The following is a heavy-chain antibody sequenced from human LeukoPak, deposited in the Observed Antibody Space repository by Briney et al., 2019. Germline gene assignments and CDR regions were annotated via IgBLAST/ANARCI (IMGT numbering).Heavy chain of an antibody. J-gene: IGHJ4*02. CDR3: ARQAWKKFDY. D-gene: IGHD1-1*01. V-gene: IGHV4-59*08. Sequence: PSETLSLTCTVSGGSTSSYYWSWIRQPPGKGLEWIGYIYYSENTNYNPSLKSRVTMSVDTSNNQFSLGLSSVTAADTAVYYCARQAWKKFDYWGQGTLVTVSS. CDR1: GGSTSSYY. CDR2: IYYSENT.